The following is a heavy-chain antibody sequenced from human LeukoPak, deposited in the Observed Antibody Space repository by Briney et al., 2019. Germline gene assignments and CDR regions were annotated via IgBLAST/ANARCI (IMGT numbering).Heavy chain of an antibody. CDR1: GGSFSGYY. CDR2: INHSGST. J-gene: IGHJ5*02. CDR3: ARGPVGGSSWFDP. Sequence: SETLSLTCAVYGGSFSGYYWSWIRQPPGKGLEWIGEINHSGSTNYNPSLKSRVTISVDTSKNQFSLTLSSVTAADTAVYYCARGPVGGSSWFDPWGQGTLVTVSS. V-gene: IGHV4-34*01. D-gene: IGHD1-26*01.